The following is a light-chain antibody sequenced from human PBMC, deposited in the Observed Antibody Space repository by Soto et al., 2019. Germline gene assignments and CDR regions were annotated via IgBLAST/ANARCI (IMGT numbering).Light chain of an antibody. CDR1: QSVSNN. CDR3: QQYNEWPLT. J-gene: IGKJ4*01. Sequence: EIVMTQSPATLSVSPGERATLSCRASQSVSNNLAWYQQKPGQAPRLLIYHASTGATGIPARFSGSGSGTEXXLTXSSVQSEDFAVYYCQQYNEWPLTFGGGTKVEIK. V-gene: IGKV3-15*01. CDR2: HAS.